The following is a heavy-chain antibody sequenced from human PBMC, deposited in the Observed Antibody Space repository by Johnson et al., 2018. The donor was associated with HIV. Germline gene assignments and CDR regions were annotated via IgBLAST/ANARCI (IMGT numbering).Heavy chain of an antibody. CDR2: ISYDGSTQ. CDR1: GFTFSSYA. Sequence: VQLVESGGGVVQPGRSLRLSCAASGFTFSSYAMHWVRQAPGKGLAWVAVISYDGSTQYYADSVKGRFTISRDNSKNTLYLQMNSLRAEDTAVYYCAIIPAGNGFDLWGQGTMVTVSS. J-gene: IGHJ3*01. CDR3: AIIPAGNGFDL. V-gene: IGHV3-30*04. D-gene: IGHD2-2*01.